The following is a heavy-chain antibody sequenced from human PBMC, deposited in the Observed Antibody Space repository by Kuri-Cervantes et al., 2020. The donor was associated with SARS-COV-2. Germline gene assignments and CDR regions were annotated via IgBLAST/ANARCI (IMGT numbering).Heavy chain of an antibody. CDR3: ARHIHVLSWFDP. CDR1: GGSISSSSYY. D-gene: IGHD3-16*01. CDR2: IYYSGST. V-gene: IGHV4-39*01. J-gene: IGHJ5*02. Sequence: SETLSLTCTVSGGSISSSSYYWGWIRQPPGKGLEWIGSIYYSGSTYYNPPLKSRVTISVDTSKNQFSLKLSSVTAADTAVYYCARHIHVLSWFDPWGQGTLVTVSS.